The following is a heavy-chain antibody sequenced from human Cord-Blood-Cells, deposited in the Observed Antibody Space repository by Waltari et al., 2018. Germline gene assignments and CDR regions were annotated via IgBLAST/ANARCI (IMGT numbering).Heavy chain of an antibody. Sequence: EVQLVESGGGLVKPGGFLRLSCAASGFTFSSYSMNGVRQAPGKGLEWVSSISSSSSYIYYADSVKGRFTISRDNAKNSLYLQMNSLRAEDTAVYYCARIDTAMLYAFDIWGQGTMVTVSS. CDR3: ARIDTAMLYAFDI. V-gene: IGHV3-21*01. CDR1: GFTFSSYS. CDR2: ISSSSSYI. D-gene: IGHD5-18*01. J-gene: IGHJ3*02.